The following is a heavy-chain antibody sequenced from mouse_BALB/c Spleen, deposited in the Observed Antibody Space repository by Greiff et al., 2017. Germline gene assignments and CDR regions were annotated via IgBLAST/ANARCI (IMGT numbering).Heavy chain of an antibody. CDR3: ARSGTTVVDWYFDV. CDR2: ISYSGST. Sequence: EVKLQQSGPGLVKPSQSLSLTCTVTGYSITSDYAWNWIRQFPGNKLEWMGYISYSGSTSYNPSLKSRIAITRETSKNQFFLQLNSVTTEDTATYDCARSGTTVVDWYFDVWGAGNTVTVAS. D-gene: IGHD1-1*01. V-gene: IGHV3-2*02. CDR1: GYSITSDYA. J-gene: IGHJ1*01.